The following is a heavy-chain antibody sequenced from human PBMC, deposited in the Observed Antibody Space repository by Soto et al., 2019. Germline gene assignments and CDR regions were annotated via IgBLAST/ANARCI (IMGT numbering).Heavy chain of an antibody. Sequence: PGGSLRLSCAASGFTGSSDYMSWVRQAPGKGLGWGSVIYSGGSTYYADSVKGRFTISRDNSKNTLYLQMNSLRAEDTAVYYCATYSGYAFYYYYGMDVWGQGTTVTVS. V-gene: IGHV3-53*05. CDR3: ATYSGYAFYYYYGMDV. CDR2: IYSGGST. CDR1: GFTGSSDY. J-gene: IGHJ6*02. D-gene: IGHD5-12*01.